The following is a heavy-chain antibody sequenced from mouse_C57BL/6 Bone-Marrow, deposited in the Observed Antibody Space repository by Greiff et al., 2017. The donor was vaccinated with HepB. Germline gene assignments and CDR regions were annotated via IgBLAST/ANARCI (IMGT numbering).Heavy chain of an antibody. D-gene: IGHD2-3*01. CDR1: GFTFSDYY. CDR3: AGGYWNY. J-gene: IGHJ2*01. CDR2: ISNGGGST. Sequence: EVHLVESGGGLVQPGGSLKLSCAASGFTFSDYYMYWVRQTPEKRLEWVAYISNGGGSTYYPDTVKGRFTISRDNAKNTLYLQMSRLKSEDTAMYYCAGGYWNYWGQGTTLTVSS. V-gene: IGHV5-12*01.